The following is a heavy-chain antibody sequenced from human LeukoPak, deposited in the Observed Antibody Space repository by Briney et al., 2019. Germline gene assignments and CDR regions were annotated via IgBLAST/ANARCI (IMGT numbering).Heavy chain of an antibody. CDR2: INGGGGGT. CDR1: GFTFSSYA. J-gene: IGHJ5*01. D-gene: IGHD3-10*01. Sequence: GGSLRLSCAASGFTFSSYAMSWVRQAPGKGLEWVSAINGGGGGTYYTDSVKGRFTISRDNSKNTLNLQMNSLRVDDTAVYFCARQISGSGQGFDSWGQGTLVAVSS. CDR3: ARQISGSGQGFDS. V-gene: IGHV3-23*01.